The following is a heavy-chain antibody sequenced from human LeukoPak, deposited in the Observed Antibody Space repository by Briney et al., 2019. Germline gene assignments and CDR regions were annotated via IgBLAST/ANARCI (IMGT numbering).Heavy chain of an antibody. CDR3: ARSYGMDV. CDR1: GFTFSTYW. J-gene: IGHJ6*02. CDR2: INSDGSST. V-gene: IGHV3-74*01. Sequence: GGSLRLSCAASGFTFSTYWMHWVRQAPGKGPVWVSRINSDGSSTTYADSVKGRFTISRDNAKSTLYLQVNSLRAEDTAVYYCARSYGMDVWGQGTTVTVSS.